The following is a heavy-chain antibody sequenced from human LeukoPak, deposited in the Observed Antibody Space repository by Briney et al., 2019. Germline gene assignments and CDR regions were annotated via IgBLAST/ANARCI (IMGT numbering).Heavy chain of an antibody. CDR2: INHSGST. V-gene: IGHV4-34*01. CDR3: ARRANWGPLHA. D-gene: IGHD7-27*01. CDR1: GGSFSGYY. Sequence: SETLSLTCAVYGGSFSGYYWSWIRQPPGKGLEWIGEINHSGSTNYNPSLKSRVTISVDTSKNQFSLKLSSVTAADTAVYYCARRANWGPLHAWGQGTMVTVSS. J-gene: IGHJ3*01.